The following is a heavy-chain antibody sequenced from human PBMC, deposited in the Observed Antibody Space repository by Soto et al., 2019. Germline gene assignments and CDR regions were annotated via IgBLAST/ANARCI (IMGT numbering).Heavy chain of an antibody. CDR2: FDPEDGET. CDR3: ATNYYDSSGYYPRGLQPNWFDP. D-gene: IGHD3-22*01. CDR1: GYTLPELS. J-gene: IGHJ5*02. Sequence: ASGKVSCKVSGYTLPELSMHGVRQAPGKGLEWRGGFDPEDGETIYAQKFQGRVTMTEDTSTDTAYMERSSLRSEDTAVYYCATNYYDSSGYYPRGLQPNWFDPWGQGTLVTVSS. V-gene: IGHV1-24*01.